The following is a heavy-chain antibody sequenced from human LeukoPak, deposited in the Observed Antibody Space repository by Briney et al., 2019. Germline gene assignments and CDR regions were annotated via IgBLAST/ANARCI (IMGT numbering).Heavy chain of an antibody. J-gene: IGHJ4*02. V-gene: IGHV3-30*14. CDR2: ISYDGSNK. CDR1: GFTFSSYA. Sequence: GRSLRLSCAASGFTFSSYAMHWVRQAPGKGLEWVAVISYDGSNKYYADSVKGRFTISRHNSKNTLYLQMNSLRAEDTAVYYCAGDSYGENFDYWGQGTLVTVSS. CDR3: AGDSYGENFDY. D-gene: IGHD5-18*01.